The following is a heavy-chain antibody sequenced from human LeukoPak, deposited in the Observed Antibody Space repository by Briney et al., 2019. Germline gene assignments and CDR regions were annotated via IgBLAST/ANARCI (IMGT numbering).Heavy chain of an antibody. J-gene: IGHJ6*04. V-gene: IGHV3-7*03. Sequence: GGSLRLSCAASGFTFSSYWMSWVRQAPGKGLEWVANIKQDGSERYYVDSVKGRFTISRDNAKNSVYLQMNSLRVEDTAVYYCAREFHCSGGICYIDYYYYAMDVWGKGTTVTVSS. CDR3: AREFHCSGGICYIDYYYYAMDV. CDR1: GFTFSSYW. D-gene: IGHD2-15*01. CDR2: IKQDGSER.